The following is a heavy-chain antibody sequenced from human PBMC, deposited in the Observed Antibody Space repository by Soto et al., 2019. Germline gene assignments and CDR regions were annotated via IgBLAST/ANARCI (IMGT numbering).Heavy chain of an antibody. CDR1: GYTFTSYY. D-gene: IGHD2-2*02. J-gene: IGHJ6*02. V-gene: IGHV1-46*01. Sequence: ASVKVSCKASGYTFTSYYMHWVRQAPGQGLEWMGIINPSGGSTSYAQKFQGRVTMTRDTSTSTVYLELSSLRSEDTAVYYCARLEVVPAAIKPYHCCTDVWGQGTTVTVSS. CDR3: ARLEVVPAAIKPYHCCTDV. CDR2: INPSGGST.